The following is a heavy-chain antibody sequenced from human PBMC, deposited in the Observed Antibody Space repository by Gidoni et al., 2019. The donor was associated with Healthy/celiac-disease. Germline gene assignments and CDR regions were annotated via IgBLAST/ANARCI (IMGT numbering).Heavy chain of an antibody. CDR3: ASAYYYGSGSYLPIVYYYYGMDV. D-gene: IGHD3-10*01. V-gene: IGHV3-7*01. J-gene: IGHJ6*02. CDR1: GFTFSSSW. Sequence: EVQLVESWGGLVQPGGSLRLSCAASGFTFSSSWLSWVRQAPGKGLEWVANIKQDGSEKYYVDAVKGRFTISRDNAKNSLYLQMNSLRAEDTAVYYCASAYYYGSGSYLPIVYYYYGMDVWGQGTTVTVSS. CDR2: IKQDGSEK.